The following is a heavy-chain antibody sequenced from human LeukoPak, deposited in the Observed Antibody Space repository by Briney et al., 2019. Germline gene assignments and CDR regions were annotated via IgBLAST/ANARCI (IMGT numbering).Heavy chain of an antibody. J-gene: IGHJ4*02. V-gene: IGHV1-2*02. D-gene: IGHD3-10*01. CDR1: GYTFTGYY. Sequence: ASVKVSLKASGYTFTGYYMHWVRQAPGQGLEWMGWINPNSGGTNYAQKFQGRVTMTRNTSISTAYMELSSLRSEDTAVYYCARPTSHYFYGSGSHDLDYWGQGTLVTVSS. CDR2: INPNSGGT. CDR3: ARPTSHYFYGSGSHDLDY.